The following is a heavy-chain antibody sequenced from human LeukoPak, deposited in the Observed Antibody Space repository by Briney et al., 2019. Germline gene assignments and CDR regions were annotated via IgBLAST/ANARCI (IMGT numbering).Heavy chain of an antibody. CDR1: GFTFSSYS. CDR3: ARDLGYYDSSGYYDY. CDR2: ISSSSSYI. D-gene: IGHD3-22*01. Sequence: PGGSLRLSCAASGFTFSSYSMNWGRQAPGKGLEWVSSISSSSSYIYYADSVKGRFTISRDNAKNSLYLQMNSLRAEDTAVYYCARDLGYYDSSGYYDYWGQGTLVTVSS. J-gene: IGHJ4*02. V-gene: IGHV3-21*01.